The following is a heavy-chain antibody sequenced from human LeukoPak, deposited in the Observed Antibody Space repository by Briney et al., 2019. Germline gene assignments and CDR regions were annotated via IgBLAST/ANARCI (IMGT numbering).Heavy chain of an antibody. J-gene: IGHJ4*02. Sequence: AGGSLRLSCAASGFTFSSYSMNWVRQAPGKGPEWVSSISSSSSYIYYADSVKGRFTISRDNAKNSLYLQMNSLRAEDTAVYYCARGRDYVLSINYWGQGTLVTVSS. CDR2: ISSSSSYI. D-gene: IGHD3-16*01. V-gene: IGHV3-21*01. CDR1: GFTFSSYS. CDR3: ARGRDYVLSINY.